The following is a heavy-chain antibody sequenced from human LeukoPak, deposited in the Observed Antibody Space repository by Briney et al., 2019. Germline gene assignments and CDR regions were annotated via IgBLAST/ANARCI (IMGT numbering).Heavy chain of an antibody. CDR3: ARDRLAAPELIYFDY. J-gene: IGHJ4*02. Sequence: PGGSLRLSCAASGFTFSSYWMSWVRQAPGKGLEWVANIKQDGSEKYYVDSVKGRFTISRDNAKNSLYLQMNSLRAEDTAVYYCARDRLAAPELIYFDYWGQGTLVTVSS. V-gene: IGHV3-7*01. CDR1: GFTFSSYW. D-gene: IGHD1-14*01. CDR2: IKQDGSEK.